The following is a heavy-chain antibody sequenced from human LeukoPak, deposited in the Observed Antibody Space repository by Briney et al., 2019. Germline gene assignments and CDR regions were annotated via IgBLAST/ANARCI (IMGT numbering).Heavy chain of an antibody. V-gene: IGHV3-21*01. Sequence: PGGSLRLSCAASGFTFSSYSMNWVRQAPGEGLEWVSSISSSSSYIYYADSVKGRFTISRDNAKNSLYLQMNSLRAEDTAVYYCARDFDGNFDYWGQGTLVTVSS. CDR1: GFTFSSYS. J-gene: IGHJ4*02. CDR2: ISSSSSYI. CDR3: ARDFDGNFDY. D-gene: IGHD2-15*01.